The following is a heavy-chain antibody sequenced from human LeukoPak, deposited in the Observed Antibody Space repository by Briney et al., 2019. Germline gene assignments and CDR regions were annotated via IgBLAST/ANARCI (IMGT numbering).Heavy chain of an antibody. V-gene: IGHV4-59*11. CDR3: ARRRIDSMYNWFDP. CDR1: GASISSQY. CDR2: IYNSGST. Sequence: PSETLSLTCSVSGASISSQYWTWIRQPPGKGLEWIGYIYNSGSTNYNPSLKSRVTTSIDTSKNQFSLRLTSVTAADTAVYYCARRRIDSMYNWFDPWGQGTLVIVSS. J-gene: IGHJ5*02. D-gene: IGHD2-21*01.